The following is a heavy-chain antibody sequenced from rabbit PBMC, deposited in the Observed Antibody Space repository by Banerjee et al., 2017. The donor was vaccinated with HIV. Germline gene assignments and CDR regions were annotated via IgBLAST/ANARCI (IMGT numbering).Heavy chain of an antibody. Sequence: QSLEESGGDLVKPGASLTLTCTASGFDFSSNAMCWVRQAPGKRPEWVACIYVDGRGNTYYASWAKGRFTISKTSSTTVTLQMTSLTAADTANYFCARGGVGTTYPYGGMDLWGPGTLVTVS. CDR3: ARGGVGTTYPYGGMDL. D-gene: IGHD8-1*01. CDR1: GFDFSSNA. V-gene: IGHV1S40*01. CDR2: IYVDGRGNT. J-gene: IGHJ6*01.